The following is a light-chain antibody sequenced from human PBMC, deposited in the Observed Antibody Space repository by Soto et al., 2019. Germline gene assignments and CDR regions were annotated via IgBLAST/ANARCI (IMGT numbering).Light chain of an antibody. CDR2: DAS. CDR1: QSISSW. Sequence: DIQMTQSPSTLSASVGDRVTIICRASQSISSWLAWYQQKPGKAPKLLIYDASSLESGVPSRFSGSGSGTEFTLTISSLQPDDFATYYCQQYNSLWTFGQGTKVDIK. V-gene: IGKV1-5*02. J-gene: IGKJ1*01. CDR3: QQYNSLWT.